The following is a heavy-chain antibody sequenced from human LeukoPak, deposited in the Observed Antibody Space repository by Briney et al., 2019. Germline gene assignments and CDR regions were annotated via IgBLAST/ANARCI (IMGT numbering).Heavy chain of an antibody. CDR3: ARGAATGPTLGLDY. J-gene: IGHJ4*02. Sequence: GGSLRLSCAASGFTFSSYWMHWVRQAPGKGLVWVSRINSDASSTSYADSVKGRFTISRDISKNTVYLQMNSLRVEDTAVYFCARGAATGPTLGLDYWGQGTLVTVSS. CDR2: INSDASST. CDR1: GFTFSSYW. D-gene: IGHD6-13*01. V-gene: IGHV3-74*01.